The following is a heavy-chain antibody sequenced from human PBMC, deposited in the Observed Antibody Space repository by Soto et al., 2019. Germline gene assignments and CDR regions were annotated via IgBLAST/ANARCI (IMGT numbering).Heavy chain of an antibody. J-gene: IGHJ6*03. CDR3: ARDRGVAPPVAGNTHYYYYMDV. Sequence: SVKVSCKASGGTFSSYAISWVRQAPGQGLEWMGGIIPIFGTANYAQKFQGRVTITADESTSTAYMELSSLRSDDTAVYYCARDRGVAPPVAGNTHYYYYMDVWGKGTTVTVSS. CDR1: GGTFSSYA. D-gene: IGHD6-19*01. CDR2: IIPIFGTA. V-gene: IGHV1-69*13.